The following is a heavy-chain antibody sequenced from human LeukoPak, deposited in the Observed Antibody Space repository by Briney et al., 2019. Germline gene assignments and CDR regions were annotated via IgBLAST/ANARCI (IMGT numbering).Heavy chain of an antibody. D-gene: IGHD3-10*01. CDR3: AKDSAFYYIDV. CDR2: IRYNGNNQ. J-gene: IGHJ6*03. CDR1: GFTFNNYG. V-gene: IGHV3-30*02. Sequence: QTGGSLRLSCAASGFTFNNYGMHWVRQAPGKGLECVAFIRYNGNNQYYADSVKRRFTISRDNSKNTLYLQMNSLKGDDTAVYYCAKDSAFYYIDVWGKGTTVIISS.